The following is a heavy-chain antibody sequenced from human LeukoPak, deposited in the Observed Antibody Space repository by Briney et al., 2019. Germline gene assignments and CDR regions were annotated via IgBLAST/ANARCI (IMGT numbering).Heavy chain of an antibody. Sequence: PSETLSLTCAVYGGSFSGYYWSWIRQPPGKGLEWIGEINHSGSTNYNPSLKSRVTISVDTSKNQFSLKLSSVTAADTAVYYCARVGSYSEYYDILTAAMGFDYWGQGTLVTVSS. V-gene: IGHV4-34*01. CDR1: GGSFSGYY. D-gene: IGHD3-9*01. J-gene: IGHJ4*02. CDR3: ARVGSYSEYYDILTAAMGFDY. CDR2: INHSGST.